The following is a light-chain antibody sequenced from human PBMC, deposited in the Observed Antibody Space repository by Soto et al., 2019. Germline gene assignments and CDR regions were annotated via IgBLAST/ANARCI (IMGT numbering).Light chain of an antibody. J-gene: IGKJ2*02. Sequence: ETVLTQSPGTLSLSPGERATLSCRASQSVSSSYLAWYQQKPGLAPGLLIYVASSRATVIPDRLSGSWSGKAFTLTITTLEPEAFAQYYSQQYHTSPRTFGQGTKLEIK. CDR1: QSVSSSY. CDR3: QQYHTSPRT. V-gene: IGKV3-20*01. CDR2: VAS.